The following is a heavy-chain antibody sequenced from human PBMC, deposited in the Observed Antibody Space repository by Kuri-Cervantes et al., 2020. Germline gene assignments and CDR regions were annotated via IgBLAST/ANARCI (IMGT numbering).Heavy chain of an antibody. CDR3: ARGNGYYGSGSYYNTGKLEFDP. J-gene: IGHJ5*02. CDR1: GGSISSGGYY. D-gene: IGHD3-10*01. CDR2: IYYSGST. V-gene: IGHV4-31*02. Sequence: SCTVSGGSISSGGYYWSWIRQHPGKGLEWIGYIYYSGSTYYNPSLKSRVTISVDTSKNQFSLKLSSVTAADTAVYYCARGNGYYGSGSYYNTGKLEFDPWGQGTLVTVSS.